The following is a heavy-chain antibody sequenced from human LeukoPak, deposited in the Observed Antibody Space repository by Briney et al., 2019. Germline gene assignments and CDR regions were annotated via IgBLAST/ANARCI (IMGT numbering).Heavy chain of an antibody. Sequence: GGSLRLSCTASGFTFSSYAMHWVRQAPGKGLGYVSAISSNGGSTYYADSVKGRFTISRDNSKNTLYLQMSSLRAEDTAVYYCVKDGYDSGSYFYYFDYWGQGTLVTVSS. CDR1: GFTFSSYA. D-gene: IGHD1-26*01. CDR3: VKDGYDSGSYFYYFDY. J-gene: IGHJ4*02. V-gene: IGHV3-64D*06. CDR2: ISSNGGST.